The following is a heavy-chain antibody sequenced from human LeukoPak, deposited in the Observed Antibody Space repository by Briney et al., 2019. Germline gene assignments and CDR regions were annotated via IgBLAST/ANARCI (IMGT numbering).Heavy chain of an antibody. D-gene: IGHD1-26*01. CDR3: AKGPRRGSGSYPLDAFDI. CDR1: GFTFRSCD. CDR2: IRYGGSSK. J-gene: IGHJ3*02. Sequence: GVSLRLSCAASGFTFRSCDVHWVRQAPGKGREGVTFIRYGGSSKYYADSVKGQFTISRDNSKSTLYLPMNSLRAEDTAVYYCAKGPRRGSGSYPLDAFDIWGQGTMVTVSS. V-gene: IGHV3-23*01.